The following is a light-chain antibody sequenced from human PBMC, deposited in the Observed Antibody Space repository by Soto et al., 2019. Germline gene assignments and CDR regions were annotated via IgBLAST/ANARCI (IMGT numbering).Light chain of an antibody. CDR3: QQLNTYPIT. CDR2: GAS. Sequence: IQLTQSPSSLSASVGDRVTITCRASQGISSYLAWYQQKPGKAPKLLIYGASTLEGGVPFRFSGSGSGTDFTLIIFSVQPEDFATYYCQQLNTYPITFGQGTRLEIK. V-gene: IGKV1-9*01. CDR1: QGISSY. J-gene: IGKJ5*01.